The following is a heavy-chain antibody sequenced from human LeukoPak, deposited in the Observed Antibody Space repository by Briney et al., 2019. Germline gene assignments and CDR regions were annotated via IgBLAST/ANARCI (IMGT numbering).Heavy chain of an antibody. D-gene: IGHD5-24*01. J-gene: IGHJ4*02. CDR1: GYTFTGYY. CDR3: ARAGRSDGYRPPFDY. CDR2: INPNSGGT. V-gene: IGHV1-2*02. Sequence: GASVKVSCKASGYTFTGYYMHWVRQAPGQGLEWMGWINPNSGGTNYAQKFQGRVTMTRDTSISTAYMELNRLRSDDTAVYYCARAGRSDGYRPPFDYWGQGTLVTVSS.